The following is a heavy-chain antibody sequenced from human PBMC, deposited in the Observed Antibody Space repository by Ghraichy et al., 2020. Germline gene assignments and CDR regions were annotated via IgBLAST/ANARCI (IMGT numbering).Heavy chain of an antibody. CDR3: ARDPGGLQFDF. Sequence: SETLSLTCTVSGGSISSGGYWSWIRQHPRKCLEWIGYIYNSKSTYYNPSLRSRVTISVDTSKNQFSLRLSSVTAADTAVYYCARDPGGLQFDFWGQGTLVTVSS. V-gene: IGHV4-31*03. CDR2: IYNSKST. CDR1: GGSISSGGY. J-gene: IGHJ4*02. D-gene: IGHD4-11*01.